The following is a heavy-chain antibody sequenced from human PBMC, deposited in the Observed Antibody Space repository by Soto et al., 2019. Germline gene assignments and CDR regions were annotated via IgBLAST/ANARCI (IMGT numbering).Heavy chain of an antibody. CDR3: ARDVPDTSLFFYYYGMDV. V-gene: IGHV1-18*01. J-gene: IGHJ6*02. D-gene: IGHD2-21*01. CDR1: GYSFTSYG. CDR2: ISTDNGNT. Sequence: QVHLVQSGAEVRKPGASVKVSCKASGYSFTSYGISWVRQAPGQGLEWMGWISTDNGNTNYAHNLQGRVSMTIDPSTSTAYMELWSLGSDDTAVYYCARDVPDTSLFFYYYGMDVLGQGTTVTVSS.